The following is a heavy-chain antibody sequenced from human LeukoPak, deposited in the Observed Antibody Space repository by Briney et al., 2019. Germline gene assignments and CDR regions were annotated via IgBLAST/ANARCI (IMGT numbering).Heavy chain of an antibody. CDR3: ARVLCGSFYCPLFDD. CDR1: VGAISSDSYY. J-gene: IGHJ4*02. CDR2: IYSSGRT. Sequence: PSETLSLTCTVYVGAISSDSYYWSWIRQPAGEGLEWIGRIYSSGRTNYNPSLKSRVTISVDMSKTQFSLKLNSVTAADAAIYYCARVLCGSFYCPLFDDWGQGTLVTVSS. V-gene: IGHV4-61*02. D-gene: IGHD1-26*01.